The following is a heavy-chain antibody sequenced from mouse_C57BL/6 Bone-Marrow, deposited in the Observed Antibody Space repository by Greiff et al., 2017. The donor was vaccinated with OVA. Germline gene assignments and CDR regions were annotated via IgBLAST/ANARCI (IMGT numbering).Heavy chain of an antibody. J-gene: IGHJ4*01. CDR2: ISSGGSYT. Sequence: EVQVVESGGDLVKPGGSLKLSCAASGFTFSSYGMSWVRQTPDKRLEWVATISSGGSYTYYPDSVKGRFTISRDNAKNTLYLQMSSLTSEDTAMYYCARNYGSSTYYAMAYWGQGTSVTVSA. CDR3: ARNYGSSTYYAMAY. CDR1: GFTFSSYG. V-gene: IGHV5-6*01. D-gene: IGHD1-1*01.